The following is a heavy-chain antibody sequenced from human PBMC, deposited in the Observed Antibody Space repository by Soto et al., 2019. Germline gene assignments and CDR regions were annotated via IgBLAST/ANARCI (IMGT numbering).Heavy chain of an antibody. CDR2: ISYDGSNK. D-gene: IGHD3-10*01. CDR3: ARDWVYGSY. CDR1: GFTFSSYA. Sequence: PGGSLRLSCAASGFTFSSYAMHWVRQAPGKGLEWVAVISYDGSNKYYADSVKGRFTISRDNSKNTLYLQMNSLRVEDTAVYYCARDWVYGSYWGQGTLVTVSS. J-gene: IGHJ4*02. V-gene: IGHV3-30-3*01.